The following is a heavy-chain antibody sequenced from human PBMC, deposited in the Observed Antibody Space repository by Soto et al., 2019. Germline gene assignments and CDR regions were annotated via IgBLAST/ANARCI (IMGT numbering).Heavy chain of an antibody. J-gene: IGHJ5*02. CDR1: GYTFTSYC. V-gene: IGHV1-3*01. CDR2: INAANGDT. Sequence: ASVKVSCKASGYTFTSYCIHWVRQAPGQRLEWMGWINAANGDTKYSPKFQGRVTITRDTSASTAYMELGSLRSEDTAVYYCVRRHVSATGIDWFDPWGQGTLVTVSS. D-gene: IGHD6-13*01. CDR3: VRRHVSATGIDWFDP.